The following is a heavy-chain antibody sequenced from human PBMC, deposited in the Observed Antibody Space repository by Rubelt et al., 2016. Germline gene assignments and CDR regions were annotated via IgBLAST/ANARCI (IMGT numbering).Heavy chain of an antibody. J-gene: IGHJ6*02. CDR1: GGTFSSYA. CDR2: TIPILGTP. Sequence: QVQLVQSGAEVKKPGSSVKVSCKASGGTFSSYAISWVRQAPGQGLEWMGRTIPILGTPNDPQTFTGGSTFPSYNATGAAYCGLSSLRSEAAAVSYCARGLRGMDVWGQGTTVTVSS. CDR3: ARGLRGMDV. V-gene: IGHV1-69*04. D-gene: IGHD2-21*01.